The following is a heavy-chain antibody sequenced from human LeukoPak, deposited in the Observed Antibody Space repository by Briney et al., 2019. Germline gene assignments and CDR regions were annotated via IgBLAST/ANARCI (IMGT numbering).Heavy chain of an antibody. CDR3: ARTVILYHRYYFDY. Sequence: SGGSLRLSCAASGFTFSSYSMNWVRQAPGKGLEWVSSISSSSSYIHYADSVKGRFTISRDNAKNSLYLQMNSLRAEDTAVYYCARTVILYHRYYFDYWGQGTLVTVSS. D-gene: IGHD2-8*01. J-gene: IGHJ4*02. CDR2: ISSSSSYI. CDR1: GFTFSSYS. V-gene: IGHV3-21*01.